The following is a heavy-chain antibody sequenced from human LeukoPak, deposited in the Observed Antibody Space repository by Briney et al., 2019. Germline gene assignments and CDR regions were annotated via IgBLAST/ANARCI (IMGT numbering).Heavy chain of an antibody. CDR1: AFTFSDSA. V-gene: IGHV3-73*01. D-gene: IGHD1-26*01. J-gene: IGHJ5*02. CDR2: MDKETNLYAT. Sequence: GGSLRLSCVASAFTFSDSAIHWVRQSSGKGLEWIGHMDKETNLYATALAASVKGRFTVSRDDSKNTAYLHMNSLKTEDTALYYCTRDSGTYNWFDPWGQGTLVTVSS. CDR3: TRDSGTYNWFDP.